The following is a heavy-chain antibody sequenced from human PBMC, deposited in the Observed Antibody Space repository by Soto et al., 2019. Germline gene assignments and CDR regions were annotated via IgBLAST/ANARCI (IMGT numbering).Heavy chain of an antibody. CDR1: GGSISSYY. Sequence: PSETLSLTCTASGGSISSYYWSWIRQPPGKGLEWIGYIYYSGSTNYNPSLKSRVTISVDTSKNQFSLKLSSVTAADTAVYYCARHLNLWNDFCFDYWGQGTLVTVS. J-gene: IGHJ4*02. CDR3: ARHLNLWNDFCFDY. V-gene: IGHV4-59*08. CDR2: IYYSGST. D-gene: IGHD1-1*01.